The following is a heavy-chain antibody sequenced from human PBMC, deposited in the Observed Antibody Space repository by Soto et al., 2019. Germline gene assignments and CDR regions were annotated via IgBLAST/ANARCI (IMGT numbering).Heavy chain of an antibody. CDR1: GGSFSGYY. D-gene: IGHD2-15*01. CDR2: INHSGST. J-gene: IGHJ4*02. CDR3: ARGQRYCSGGSCYRFDY. Sequence: PSETLSLTCAVYGGSFSGYYWSWIRQPPGKGLEWIGEINHSGSTNYNPSLKSRVTISVDTSKNQFSLKLSSVTAADTAVYYCARGQRYCSGGSCYRFDYWGQGTLVTVSS. V-gene: IGHV4-34*01.